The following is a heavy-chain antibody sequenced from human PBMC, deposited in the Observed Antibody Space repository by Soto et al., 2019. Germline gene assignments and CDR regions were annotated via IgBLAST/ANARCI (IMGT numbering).Heavy chain of an antibody. CDR3: TTDSYFTPKLVRFDY. CDR2: VKTKSDGETT. D-gene: IGHD2-15*01. CDR1: GFTFGDAW. J-gene: IGHJ4*01. Sequence: PGGSLRLSCVASGFTFGDAWMNWVRQAAGKGLEWVGHVKTKSDGETTDYAAPVKGRFAISRDDSTNMVYLQMNSLKTEDTAVYYCTTDSYFTPKLVRFDYWGLGTLVTVSS. V-gene: IGHV3-15*07.